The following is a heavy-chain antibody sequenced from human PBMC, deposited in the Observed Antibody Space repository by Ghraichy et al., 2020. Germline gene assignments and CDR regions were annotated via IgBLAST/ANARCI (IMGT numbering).Heavy chain of an antibody. Sequence: GESLNISCAASGFTFSSYAMSWVRQAPGKGLEWVSAISGSGGSTYYADSVKGRFTISRDNSKNTLYLQMNSLRAEDTAVYYCANGARFGFFDYWGQGTLVTVSS. J-gene: IGHJ4*02. CDR3: ANGARFGFFDY. V-gene: IGHV3-23*01. CDR2: ISGSGGST. CDR1: GFTFSSYA. D-gene: IGHD3-3*01.